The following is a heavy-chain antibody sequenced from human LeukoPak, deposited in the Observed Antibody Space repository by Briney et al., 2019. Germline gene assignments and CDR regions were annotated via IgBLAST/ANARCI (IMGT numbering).Heavy chain of an antibody. CDR1: GYTFTGYY. Sequence: ASVKVSCKASGYTFTGYYMYWVRQAPGQGLEWMGWIIPNNGATNYAQKFQGRVTMTSDTSISTAYMELSGLRSEDTAVYYCARGRGIGTVNYCDYWGQGTLVTVSS. CDR2: IIPNNGAT. V-gene: IGHV1-2*02. D-gene: IGHD3-3*02. J-gene: IGHJ4*02. CDR3: ARGRGIGTVNYCDY.